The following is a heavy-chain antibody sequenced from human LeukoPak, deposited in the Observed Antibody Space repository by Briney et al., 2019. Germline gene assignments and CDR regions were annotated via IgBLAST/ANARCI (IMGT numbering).Heavy chain of an antibody. D-gene: IGHD6-13*01. J-gene: IGHJ5*02. CDR1: GFTVSSNY. CDR2: MYSGGST. Sequence: PGGSLRLSCAASGFTVSSNYMSWVRQAPGKGLEWVSVMYSGGSTYYADSVKGRFPISRHNSKNTLYLQMNSLRAEDTAVYYCARGTVGYTGWFDPWGQGTLVTVSS. V-gene: IGHV3-53*04. CDR3: ARGTVGYTGWFDP.